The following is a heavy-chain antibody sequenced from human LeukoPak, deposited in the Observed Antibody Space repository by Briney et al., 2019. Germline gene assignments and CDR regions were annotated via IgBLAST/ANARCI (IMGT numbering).Heavy chain of an antibody. CDR3: ARGGYYDSSGYYLDY. CDR1: GFTFISYA. CDR2: ISGSGGST. V-gene: IGHV3-23*01. D-gene: IGHD3-22*01. Sequence: GGALRLSCAASGFTFISYAMSWVRQAPGNGRGWVSAISGSGGSTYYADSVKGRFTISRDNSKNTLYLQMNSMRGEDKAVSYCARGGYYDSSGYYLDYWGQGTLVTVSS. J-gene: IGHJ4*02.